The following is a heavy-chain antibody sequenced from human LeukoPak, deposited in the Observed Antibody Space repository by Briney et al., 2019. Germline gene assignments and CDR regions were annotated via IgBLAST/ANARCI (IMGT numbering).Heavy chain of an antibody. CDR3: ARDQGGLLDELDY. CDR2: IIPIFGTT. J-gene: IGHJ4*02. D-gene: IGHD3-16*01. CDR1: GGTFSSYA. V-gene: IGHV1-69*01. Sequence: GASVKVSCKASGGTFSSYAISWVRQAPGQGLEWMGGIIPIFGTTNYAQKFQGRVTITADESTSTAYMELSSLRSEDTAVYYCARDQGGLLDELDYWGQGTLVTVSS.